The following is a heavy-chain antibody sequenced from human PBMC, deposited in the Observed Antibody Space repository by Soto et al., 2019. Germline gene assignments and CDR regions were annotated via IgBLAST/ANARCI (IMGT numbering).Heavy chain of an antibody. CDR2: IIPIFGTA. Sequence: QVQLVQSGAEVKKPGSSVKVSCKASGGTFSSYAISWVRQAPGQGLEWMGGIIPIFGTANYAQKFQGRVMITADESTSTAYMELSSLRSEDTAVYYCARDIVVVPAATDLYGMDVWGQGTTVTVSS. CDR3: ARDIVVVPAATDLYGMDV. V-gene: IGHV1-69*01. CDR1: GGTFSSYA. J-gene: IGHJ6*02. D-gene: IGHD2-2*01.